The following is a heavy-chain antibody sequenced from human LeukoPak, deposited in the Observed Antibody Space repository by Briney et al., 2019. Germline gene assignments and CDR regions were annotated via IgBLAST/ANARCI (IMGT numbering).Heavy chain of an antibody. Sequence: PSETLSLTCAVYGGSFSGYYWSWIRQPPGKGLEWIGEINHVGSANYNPSLKSRVTISVDTSKNQFSMKLSSVTAADTAVYYGARGQWSPRCVPWGEGTLVTVSS. CDR3: ARGQWSPRCVP. J-gene: IGHJ5*02. V-gene: IGHV4-34*01. D-gene: IGHD2-15*01. CDR1: GGSFSGYY. CDR2: INHVGSA.